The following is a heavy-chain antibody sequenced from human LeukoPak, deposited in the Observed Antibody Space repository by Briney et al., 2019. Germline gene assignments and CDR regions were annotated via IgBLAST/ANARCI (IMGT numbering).Heavy chain of an antibody. CDR1: GFTFSSYW. CDR2: INSDGGST. D-gene: IGHD4-17*01. J-gene: IGHJ6*03. Sequence: GGSLRLSCAASGFTFSSYWVHWVRQGPGKGLVWVSRINSDGGSTDYADSVKGRFTISRDNAENTLYLQMNSLRAEDTAVYYCARSGDLGYYYMDVWGKGTTVTVSS. V-gene: IGHV3-74*01. CDR3: ARSGDLGYYYMDV.